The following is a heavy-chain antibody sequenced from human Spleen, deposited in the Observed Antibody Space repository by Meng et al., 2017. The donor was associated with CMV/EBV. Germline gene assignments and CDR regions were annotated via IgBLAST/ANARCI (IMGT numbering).Heavy chain of an antibody. Sequence: TFSDYTIAWVRQAPGQGLEWMGRIVPRINLRNYAEKFRDRVTISADKSTSTAYMELSSLRSEDTAFYYCATEAGYSTGWNSRRGCDPWGQGTLVTVSS. J-gene: IGHJ5*02. V-gene: IGHV1-69*04. D-gene: IGHD5-18*01. CDR3: ATEAGYSTGWNSRRGCDP. CDR2: IVPRINLR. CDR1: TFSDYT.